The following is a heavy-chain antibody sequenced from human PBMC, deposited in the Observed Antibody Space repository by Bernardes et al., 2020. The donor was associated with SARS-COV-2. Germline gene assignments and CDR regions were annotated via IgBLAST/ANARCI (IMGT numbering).Heavy chain of an antibody. V-gene: IGHV3-21*01. CDR1: GFIFSNYV. Sequence: GGSLRLSCAASGFIFSNYVFSWFRQAPGRGLEWVSSISGGAMYIYYGDSVRGRFTTSRDNTRNTVFLQMESLRAEDTAVYYCARDVGGTDWRFGFDVWSPGTKVHVSS. CDR3: ARDVGGTDWRFGFDV. CDR2: ISGGAMYI. J-gene: IGHJ3*01. D-gene: IGHD1-1*01.